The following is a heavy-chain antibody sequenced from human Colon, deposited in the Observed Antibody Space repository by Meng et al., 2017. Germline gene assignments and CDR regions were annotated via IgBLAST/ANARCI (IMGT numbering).Heavy chain of an antibody. J-gene: IGHJ4*02. D-gene: IGHD3-22*01. Sequence: HLPLQESGPGRVKSSENLSLTCTGSGDSMTSKNYYWAWIRQPPGKGLQWIGSVYYSARNYYNPSLKSRVTISVDTSKNQFSLKVTSMTAADMALYYCARGRQSSMGESSGYYLGYYFDYWGQGTLVTVSS. CDR2: VYYSARN. CDR1: GDSMTSKNYY. CDR3: ARGRQSSMGESSGYYLGYYFDY. V-gene: IGHV4-39*01.